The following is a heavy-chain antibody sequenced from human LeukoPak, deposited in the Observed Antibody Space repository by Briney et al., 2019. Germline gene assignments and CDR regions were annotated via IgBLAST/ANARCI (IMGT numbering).Heavy chain of an antibody. V-gene: IGHV3-23*02. CDR2: IGGGSGSTY. D-gene: IGHD6-19*01. CDR1: GFTFSDYY. CDR3: ASARGYSSEYK. Sequence: GGSLRLSCAASGFTFSDYYMSWIRQAPGKGLEWVSSIGGGSGSTYYYAVSVKGRFTVSRDNSKNTLYLRMNSLRAEDTALYYCASARGYSSEYKWGQGTLVTVSS. J-gene: IGHJ4*02.